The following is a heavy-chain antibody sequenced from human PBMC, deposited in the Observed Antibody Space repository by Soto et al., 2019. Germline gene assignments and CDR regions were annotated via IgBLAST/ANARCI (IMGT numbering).Heavy chain of an antibody. Sequence: VKVSCKASGYTFISYAIHWARQAPGQRLEWMGWINAGNGNTKYSQKFQGRVTITRDTSASTAYMELTSLRSEDTAVYYCARELQGLYYFDYWGQGTLVTVSS. V-gene: IGHV1-3*01. D-gene: IGHD2-15*01. CDR3: ARELQGLYYFDY. CDR1: GYTFISYA. CDR2: INAGNGNT. J-gene: IGHJ4*02.